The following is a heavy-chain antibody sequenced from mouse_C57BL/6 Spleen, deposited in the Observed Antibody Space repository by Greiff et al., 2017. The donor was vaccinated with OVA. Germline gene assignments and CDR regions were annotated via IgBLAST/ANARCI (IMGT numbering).Heavy chain of an antibody. CDR3: ARGRWFDY. D-gene: IGHD1-1*02. J-gene: IGHJ2*01. CDR1: GYSITSGYY. Sequence: DVQLQESGPGLVKPSQSLSLTCSVTGYSITSGYYWNWIRQFPGNKLEWMGYISYDGSNNYNPSLKNRISITRDTSTNQFFLKLNSVTTEDTATYYCARGRWFDYWGQGTTLTVSS. V-gene: IGHV3-6*01. CDR2: ISYDGSN.